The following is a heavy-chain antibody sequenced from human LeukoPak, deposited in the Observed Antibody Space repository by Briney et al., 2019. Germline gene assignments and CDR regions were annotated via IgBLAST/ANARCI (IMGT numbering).Heavy chain of an antibody. CDR3: AKDRPTYYDILTGSNAFDI. Sequence: GGSLRLSCAASGFTFSSYAMSWVRQAPGKGLEWVSAISGSGGSTYYADSVKGRFTISRDNSKNTLYLQMNSLRVEDTAVYYCAKDRPTYYDILTGSNAFDIWGQGTMVTVSS. V-gene: IGHV3-23*01. D-gene: IGHD3-9*01. J-gene: IGHJ3*02. CDR1: GFTFSSYA. CDR2: ISGSGGST.